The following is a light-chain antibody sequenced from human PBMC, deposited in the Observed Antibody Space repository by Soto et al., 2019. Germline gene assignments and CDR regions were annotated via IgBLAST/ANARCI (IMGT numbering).Light chain of an antibody. CDR2: GAS. Sequence: EIVLTQSPGILSLSPGERATLSCRASQSVSSNFLAWSQQRPGQAPRLLIYGASSRATGIPDRFSGSGSGTDFTLTISRLEPEDFAVYYCQQYGSSPRTFGQGTKVEI. CDR3: QQYGSSPRT. CDR1: QSVSSNF. J-gene: IGKJ1*01. V-gene: IGKV3-20*01.